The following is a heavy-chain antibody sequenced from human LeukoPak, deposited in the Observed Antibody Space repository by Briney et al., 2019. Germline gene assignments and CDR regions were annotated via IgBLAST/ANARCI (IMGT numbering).Heavy chain of an antibody. V-gene: IGHV3-30*18. D-gene: IGHD6-13*01. J-gene: IGHJ3*02. CDR1: GFTFSSYG. Sequence: GGSLRLSCAASGFTFSSYGMHWVRQAPGKGLEWVAVISYDGSNKYYADSVKGRFTISRDNSKNTLYLQMNSLRAEDTAVYYCAKGSVAAALDDAFDIWGQGTMVTVSS. CDR3: AKGSVAAALDDAFDI. CDR2: ISYDGSNK.